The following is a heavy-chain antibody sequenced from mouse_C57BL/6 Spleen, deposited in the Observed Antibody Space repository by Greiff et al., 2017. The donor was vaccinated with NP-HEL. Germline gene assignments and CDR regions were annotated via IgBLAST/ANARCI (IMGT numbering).Heavy chain of an antibody. D-gene: IGHD2-5*01. CDR3: ARWGLSYSNAWFAY. Sequence: QVQLQQPGAELVKPGASVKLSCKASGYTFTSYWMQWVKQRPGQGLEWIGEIDPSDSYTNYNQKFKGKATLTVDTSSSTAYMQLSSLTSEDSAVYYCARWGLSYSNAWFAYWGQGTLVTVSA. CDR2: IDPSDSYT. V-gene: IGHV1-50*01. J-gene: IGHJ3*01. CDR1: GYTFTSYW.